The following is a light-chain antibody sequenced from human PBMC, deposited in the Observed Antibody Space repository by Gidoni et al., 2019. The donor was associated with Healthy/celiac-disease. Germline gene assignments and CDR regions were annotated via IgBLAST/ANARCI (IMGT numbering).Light chain of an antibody. CDR1: QSISSW. Sequence: DIQMTQSPSTLSASVGDRVTITCRASQSISSWLAWYQQKPGKAPKLLIYDASSLESGVPSRFSGSGSGTEFTLTISSLQPDDFATYCCQQYNSYPCTFGQGTRLEIK. CDR3: QQYNSYPCT. CDR2: DAS. J-gene: IGKJ2*02. V-gene: IGKV1-5*01.